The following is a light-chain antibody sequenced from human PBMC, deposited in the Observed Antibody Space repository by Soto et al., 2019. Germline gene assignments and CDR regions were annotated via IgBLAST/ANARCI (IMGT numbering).Light chain of an antibody. V-gene: IGKV1-5*01. Sequence: DIPMTQSPSTLSASVGDRVTITCRASQSVSTWMAWYQQKPGKAPQLLIFEASTLQRGVPSRFSGSGSETEFTLTISGLQPDDFGTYYCQQYDSHRGSFSQGTKLEIK. CDR1: QSVSTW. CDR2: EAS. J-gene: IGKJ2*01. CDR3: QQYDSHRGS.